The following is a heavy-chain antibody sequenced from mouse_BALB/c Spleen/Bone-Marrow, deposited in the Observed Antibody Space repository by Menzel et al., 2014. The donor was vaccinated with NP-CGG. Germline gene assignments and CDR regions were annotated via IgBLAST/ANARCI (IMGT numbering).Heavy chain of an antibody. V-gene: IGHV1-67*01. CDR1: GYTFXDYA. D-gene: IGHD2-4*01. Sequence: VKLVESGPELVRPGVSVKISCKGSGYTFXDYAMHWVKQSHAKSLEWIGVISTYSGNTNYNQKFKGKATMTVDKSSSTAYMELARLTSEDSAIYYCARGIYYDSTWFACWGRGTLVTVSA. CDR3: ARGIYYDSTWFAC. CDR2: ISTYSGNT. J-gene: IGHJ3*01.